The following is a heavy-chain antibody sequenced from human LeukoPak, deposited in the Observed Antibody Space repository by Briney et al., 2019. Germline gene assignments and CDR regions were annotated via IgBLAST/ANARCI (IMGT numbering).Heavy chain of an antibody. Sequence: ASVKVSCKASGYTFTGYYMHWVRQAPGQGLEWMRWINPNSGGTNYAQKFQGRVTMTRDTSISTAYMELSRLRSDDTAVYYCARDHLRRDGFDYWGQGTLVTVSS. J-gene: IGHJ4*02. D-gene: IGHD5-24*01. V-gene: IGHV1-2*02. CDR3: ARDHLRRDGFDY. CDR1: GYTFTGYY. CDR2: INPNSGGT.